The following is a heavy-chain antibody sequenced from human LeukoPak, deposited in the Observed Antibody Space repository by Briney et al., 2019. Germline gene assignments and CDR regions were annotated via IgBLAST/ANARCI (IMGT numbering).Heavy chain of an antibody. V-gene: IGHV4-59*11. Sequence: PSETLSRTCTVSGGSISSHFWSWMRQPPGKGLEWIGNIYNRGTTNYNPSLNSRVTMSVDASKNQLSLQLTSVTAADTAVYYCTKATQWLAFDYWGRGTLVTVSS. D-gene: IGHD6-19*01. CDR3: TKATQWLAFDY. J-gene: IGHJ4*02. CDR1: GGSISSHF. CDR2: IYNRGTT.